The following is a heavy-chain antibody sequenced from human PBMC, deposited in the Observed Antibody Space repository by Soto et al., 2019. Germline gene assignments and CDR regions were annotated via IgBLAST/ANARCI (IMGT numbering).Heavy chain of an antibody. Sequence: SQTLSLTCAISGDSVSSNSAAWNWIRQSPSRGLEWLGRTYYRSKWYNDYAVSVESRITINPDTSKNQFSLQLNSVTPEDTAVYYCAREPDTMGISARPTRYYSGMDVWGQGTTVTGSS. D-gene: IGHD6-13*01. J-gene: IGHJ6*02. V-gene: IGHV6-1*01. CDR3: AREPDTMGISARPTRYYSGMDV. CDR2: TYYRSKWYN. CDR1: GDSVSSNSAA.